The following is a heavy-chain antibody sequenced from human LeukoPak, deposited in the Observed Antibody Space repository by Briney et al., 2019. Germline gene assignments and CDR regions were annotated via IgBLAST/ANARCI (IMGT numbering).Heavy chain of an antibody. D-gene: IGHD3-10*01. CDR2: MNPNSGNI. CDR1: GYTFTSYD. J-gene: IGHJ4*02. Sequence: ASVKVSCKASGYTFTSYDINWVRQATGQGLEWMGWMNPNSGNIGYAQKFQGRVTMTRNTSKSTAYMELSSLRSEDTAVYYCARVGGPYGPGSDQFDDWGQGTLVTVSS. CDR3: ARVGGPYGPGSDQFDD. V-gene: IGHV1-8*02.